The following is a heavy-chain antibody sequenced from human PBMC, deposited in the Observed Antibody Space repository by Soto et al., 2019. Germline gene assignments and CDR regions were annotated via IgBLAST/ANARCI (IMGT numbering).Heavy chain of an antibody. CDR2: ISYDGSNK. J-gene: IGHJ5*02. CDR3: ANRRGLELPLDP. D-gene: IGHD1-7*01. V-gene: IGHV3-30*18. CDR1: GFTFSSYG. Sequence: HPGGSLRLSCAASGFTFSSYGMHWVRQAPGKGLEWVAVISYDGSNKYYADSVKGRFAISRDNSKNTLYLQMNSLRAEDTAVYYCANRRGLELPLDPWGQGTLVTVSS.